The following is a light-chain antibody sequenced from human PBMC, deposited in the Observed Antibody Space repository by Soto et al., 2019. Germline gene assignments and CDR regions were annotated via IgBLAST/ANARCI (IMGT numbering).Light chain of an antibody. CDR2: LGS. CDR1: QSLLHSNGYNY. Sequence: DIVMTQSPLSLPDTPGEPASISCRSSQSLLHSNGYNYLDWYLQKPGQSPQLLIYLGSNRASGVPDRFSGSGSGTDFTLKISRVDAEDVGVYYGMQALQTPPTCGQGTRLEIK. V-gene: IGKV2-28*01. CDR3: MQALQTPPT. J-gene: IGKJ5*01.